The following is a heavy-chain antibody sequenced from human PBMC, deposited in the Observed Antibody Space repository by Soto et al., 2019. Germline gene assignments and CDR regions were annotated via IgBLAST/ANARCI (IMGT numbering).Heavy chain of an antibody. V-gene: IGHV1-18*01. D-gene: IGHD2-8*02. CDR1: GYTFTNYA. J-gene: IGHJ5*02. CDR3: ARELCTGRWFDP. Sequence: ASVKISCEASGYTFTNYAMHCVRQAPGQGLEGMGWISPYNGNTKYAQKLQGRVTMTTDTSTSTAYMELRSLRSDDTAVYYCARELCTGRWFDPWGQGTLVTVSS. CDR2: ISPYNGNT.